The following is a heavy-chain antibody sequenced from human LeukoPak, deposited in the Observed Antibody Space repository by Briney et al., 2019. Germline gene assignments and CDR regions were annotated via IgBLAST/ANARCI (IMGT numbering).Heavy chain of an antibody. CDR3: ARDQGYSGSYLIRTYYGMDV. CDR2: IIPIFGTA. J-gene: IGHJ6*02. D-gene: IGHD1-26*01. V-gene: IGHV1-69*01. Sequence: SVKVSCKASGGTFSSYAISWVRQAPGQGLEWMGGIIPIFGTANYAQKFQGRVTITADESTSTAYMELSSLRSEDTAVYYCARDQGYSGSYLIRTYYGMDVWGQGTTVTVSS. CDR1: GGTFSSYA.